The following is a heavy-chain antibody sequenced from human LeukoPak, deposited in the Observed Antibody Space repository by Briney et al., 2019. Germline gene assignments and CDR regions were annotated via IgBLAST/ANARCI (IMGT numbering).Heavy chain of an antibody. J-gene: IGHJ4*02. D-gene: IGHD2/OR15-2a*01. Sequence: GRSLRLSCAASGFTFSSYGMHWVRQVPGKGLEWVAVIWYDGSNKYYADSVKGRFTISRDNSKNTLYLQMNSLRAEDTAVYYCAKPGSFLWGYFDYWGQGTLVTVSS. CDR1: GFTFSSYG. V-gene: IGHV3-33*06. CDR3: AKPGSFLWGYFDY. CDR2: IWYDGSNK.